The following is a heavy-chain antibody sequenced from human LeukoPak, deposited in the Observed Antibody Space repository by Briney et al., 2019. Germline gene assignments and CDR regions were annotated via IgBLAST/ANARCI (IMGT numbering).Heavy chain of an antibody. CDR3: AGDGSWGHLGY. D-gene: IGHD3-10*01. V-gene: IGHV4-39*07. CDR1: GGSISSSSYY. CDR2: IYYSGST. J-gene: IGHJ4*02. Sequence: PSETLSLTCTVSGGSISSSSYYWGWIRQPPGKGLEWIGSIYYSGSTYYNPSLKSRVTISVDTSKNQFSLKLSSVTAAYTAIYYCAGDGSWGHLGYWGQGTLVTVSS.